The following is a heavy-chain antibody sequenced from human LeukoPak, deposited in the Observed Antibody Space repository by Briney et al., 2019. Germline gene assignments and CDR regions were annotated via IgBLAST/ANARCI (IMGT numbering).Heavy chain of an antibody. D-gene: IGHD1-26*01. CDR1: GFTFSSYG. J-gene: IGHJ6*02. V-gene: IGHV3-30*03. CDR3: ARLPGATDYYYYGMDV. Sequence: GGSLRLSCAASGFTFSSYGMHWVRQAPGKGLEWVAVISYDGSNKYYADSVKGRFTISRDNSKNTLYLQMNSLRAEDTAVYYCARLPGATDYYYYGMDVWGQGTTVTVSS. CDR2: ISYDGSNK.